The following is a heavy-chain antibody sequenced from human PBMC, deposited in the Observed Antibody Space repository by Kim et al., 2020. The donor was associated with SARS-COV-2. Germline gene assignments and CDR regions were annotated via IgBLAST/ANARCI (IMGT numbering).Heavy chain of an antibody. CDR1: GGSISSSSYY. J-gene: IGHJ6*02. CDR3: ARTSIGYSSSWYDLRYYYGMDV. Sequence: SETLSLTCTVSGGSISSSSYYWGWIRQPPGKGLEWIGSIYYSGSTYYNPSLKSRVTISVDTSKNQFSLKLSSVTAADTAVYYCARTSIGYSSSWYDLRYYYGMDVWGQGTTVTVSS. V-gene: IGHV4-39*01. D-gene: IGHD6-13*01. CDR2: IYYSGST.